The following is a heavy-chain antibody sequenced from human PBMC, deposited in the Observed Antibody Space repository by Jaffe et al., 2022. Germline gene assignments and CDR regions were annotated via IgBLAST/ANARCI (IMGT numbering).Heavy chain of an antibody. CDR2: IKQDGSEK. CDR3: ARPSLGGYSGYEPFGAFDI. Sequence: EVQLVESGGGLVQPGGSLRLSCAASGFTFSSYWMSWVRQAPGKGLEWVANIKQDGSEKYYVDSVKGRFTISRDNAKNSLYLQMNSLRAEDTAVYYCARPSLGGYSGYEPFGAFDIWGQGTMVTVSS. V-gene: IGHV3-7*05. CDR1: GFTFSSYW. D-gene: IGHD5-12*01. J-gene: IGHJ3*02.